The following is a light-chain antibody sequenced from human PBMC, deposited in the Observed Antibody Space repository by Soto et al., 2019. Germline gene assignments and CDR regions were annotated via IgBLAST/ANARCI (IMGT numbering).Light chain of an antibody. J-gene: IGKJ1*01. CDR2: GAS. Sequence: ELVLTQSPGTLSLSPGERATLSCRASETVAGSYLAWYQQKPGQAPRLLIHGASTRATGIADRFSGSGSGTDFTLTISRLEPEDFAVYYCQQYSSSRTFGQGTKV. CDR1: ETVAGSY. CDR3: QQYSSSRT. V-gene: IGKV3-20*01.